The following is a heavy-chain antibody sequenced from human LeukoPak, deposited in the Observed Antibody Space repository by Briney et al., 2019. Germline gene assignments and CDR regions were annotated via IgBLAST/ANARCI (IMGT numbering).Heavy chain of an antibody. CDR1: GDTFTDYY. Sequence: ASGKVSCKASGDTFTDYYIYWVRQAPGQGLEWMGWINPNSGGTNYAQKFQGRVTMTWDTSILTAYMELSSLTSDDTAVYYCAASTVQNYYWYYGMDVWGQGTTVTVSS. V-gene: IGHV1-2*02. CDR2: INPNSGGT. D-gene: IGHD4-17*01. J-gene: IGHJ6*02. CDR3: AASTVQNYYWYYGMDV.